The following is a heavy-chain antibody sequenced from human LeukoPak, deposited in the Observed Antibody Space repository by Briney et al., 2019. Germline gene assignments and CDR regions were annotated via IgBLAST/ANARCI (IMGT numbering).Heavy chain of an antibody. Sequence: SVKVSCKASGGTFSSYAISWVRQAPGQGLEWMGGIIPIFGTANYAQKFQGRVTITADESTSTAYMELSSLRSEDTAVYYCARSINPYDSSGYTTPFDYWGQGTLVTVSS. CDR1: GGTFSSYA. CDR2: IIPIFGTA. CDR3: ARSINPYDSSGYTTPFDY. D-gene: IGHD3-22*01. V-gene: IGHV1-69*13. J-gene: IGHJ4*02.